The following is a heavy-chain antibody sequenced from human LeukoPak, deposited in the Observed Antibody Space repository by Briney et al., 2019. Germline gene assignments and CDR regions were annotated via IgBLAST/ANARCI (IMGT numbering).Heavy chain of an antibody. CDR1: GYTLTELS. CDR2: FDPEDGET. V-gene: IGHV1-24*01. CDR3: ATIPSRVAVARPFDY. Sequence: ASVKVSCKVAGYTLTELSMHWVRQAPGKGLEWMGGFDPEDGETIYAQKFQGRVAMTEDTSTDTAYMELSSLRSEDTAVYYCATIPSRVAVARPFDYWGRGPWSSSPQ. D-gene: IGHD6-19*01. J-gene: IGHJ4*02.